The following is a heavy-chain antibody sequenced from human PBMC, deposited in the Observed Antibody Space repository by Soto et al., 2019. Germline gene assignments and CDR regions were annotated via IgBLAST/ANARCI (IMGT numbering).Heavy chain of an antibody. J-gene: IGHJ4*02. D-gene: IGHD2-2*01. V-gene: IGHV3-30-3*02. Sequence: PGGSLRLSCAASGFTFSGYAMHWVRQAPGKGLEWVAAISYDGSNKYYADSVKGRFIISRDNARNTLRLQMNSLRVEDSAVYYCAKDHSGSNSIDYWGLGTLVTVSS. CDR1: GFTFSGYA. CDR3: AKDHSGSNSIDY. CDR2: ISYDGSNK.